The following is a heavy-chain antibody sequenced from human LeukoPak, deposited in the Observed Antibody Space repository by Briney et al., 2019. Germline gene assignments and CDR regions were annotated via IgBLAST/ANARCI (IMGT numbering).Heavy chain of an antibody. CDR2: INAGNGNT. V-gene: IGHV1-3*01. D-gene: IGHD3-10*01. Sequence: ASVKVSCKASVYSFTSYAMHWVRQAPGQRLEWMGWINAGNGNTKYSQKFQGRVTITRDTSASTAYMELSSLRSEDTAVYYCARERDYGSRFDPWGQGTLVAVSS. CDR3: ARERDYGSRFDP. CDR1: VYSFTSYA. J-gene: IGHJ5*02.